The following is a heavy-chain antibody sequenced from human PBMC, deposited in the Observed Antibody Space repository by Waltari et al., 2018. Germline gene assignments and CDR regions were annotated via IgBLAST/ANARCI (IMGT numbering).Heavy chain of an antibody. CDR2: IKKDGSET. Sequence: EAQVVESWGGLVQPGGSLRLSCEASGFTFSYYWMTWVRQAPGKALEWVADIKKDGSETNFGDSVAGRFSISRDNAKNSLYLHMYSLRAEDTAIYYCAKVDSSSRFRPSDLWGQGTVVNVAS. CDR1: GFTFSYYW. CDR3: AKVDSSSRFRPSDL. J-gene: IGHJ3*01. D-gene: IGHD3-22*01. V-gene: IGHV3-7*01.